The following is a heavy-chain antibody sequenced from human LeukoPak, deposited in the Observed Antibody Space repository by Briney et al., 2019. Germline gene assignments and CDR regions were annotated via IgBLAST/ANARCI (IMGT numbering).Heavy chain of an antibody. V-gene: IGHV4-61*02. CDR3: AREEYCSGGSCYPNNWFDP. CDR1: GGSISSGSYY. Sequence: PSETLSLTCTVSGGSISSGSYYWSWIRQPAGKGLEWIGRIYTSGSTNYNPSLKSRVTISVDTSKNQFSLKLSSVTAADTAVYYCAREEYCSGGSCYPNNWFDPWGQGTLVTVSS. J-gene: IGHJ5*02. CDR2: IYTSGST. D-gene: IGHD2-15*01.